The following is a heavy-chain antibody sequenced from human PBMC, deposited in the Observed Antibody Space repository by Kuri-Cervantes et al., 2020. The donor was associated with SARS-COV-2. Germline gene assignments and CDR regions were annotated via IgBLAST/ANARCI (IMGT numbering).Heavy chain of an antibody. CDR2: SYYSGST. Sequence: SETLSLTCTVSGGSISSHYWSWIRQPPGKGLEWIGYSYYSGSTNYNPSLKSRVTISVDTSKNQFSLKLSSVTAADTAVYYCARGLDSGSYLSPWGADYWGQGTLVTVSS. CDR3: ARGLDSGSYLSPWGADY. J-gene: IGHJ4*02. V-gene: IGHV4-59*11. D-gene: IGHD1-26*01. CDR1: GGSISSHY.